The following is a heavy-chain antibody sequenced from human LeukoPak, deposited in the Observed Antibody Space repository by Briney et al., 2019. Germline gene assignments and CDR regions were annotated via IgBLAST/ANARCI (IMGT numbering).Heavy chain of an antibody. CDR2: IYSGGST. D-gene: IGHD2-15*01. V-gene: IGHV3-53*04. Sequence: GGSLRPSCAASGFTVSSNYMSWVRQAPGKGLEWVSVIYSGGSTYYADSVKGRFTISRHNSRNILYLQMNSLRAEDTAVYYCAPSIYCSGGSCYLYWGQGTLVTVSS. CDR3: APSIYCSGGSCYLY. J-gene: IGHJ4*02. CDR1: GFTVSSNY.